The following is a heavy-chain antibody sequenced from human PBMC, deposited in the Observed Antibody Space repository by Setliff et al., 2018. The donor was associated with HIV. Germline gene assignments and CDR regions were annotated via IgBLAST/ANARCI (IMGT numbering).Heavy chain of an antibody. CDR1: GFTFSSYS. V-gene: IGHV3-48*04. CDR3: ARDIGIRIMVAASDAFDI. CDR2: ISRGGRTK. Sequence: PGGSLRLSCAASGFTFSSYSMNWVRQAPGKGLEWVSFISRGGRTKYYADSVKGRFTISRDNAKNSLFLQMNSLRAEDTAVYYCARDIGIRIMVAASDAFDIWGQGTMVTVSS. J-gene: IGHJ3*02. D-gene: IGHD2-8*01.